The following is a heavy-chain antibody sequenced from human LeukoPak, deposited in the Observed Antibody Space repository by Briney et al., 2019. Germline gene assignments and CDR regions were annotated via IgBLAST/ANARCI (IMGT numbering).Heavy chain of an antibody. CDR3: TRHRDIVGIN. D-gene: IGHD5-12*01. CDR2: IRSKSNNYAT. CDR1: GFTLSDSV. V-gene: IGHV3-73*01. J-gene: IGHJ4*02. Sequence: GGSWRPSLAAPGFTLSDSVLNWVGRASGKGLGGVGRIRSKSNNYATAYAASVRGRFTISRDDSKNTAYLQMNSLKTDDTAVYYCTRHRDIVGINWGQGTLVTVSS.